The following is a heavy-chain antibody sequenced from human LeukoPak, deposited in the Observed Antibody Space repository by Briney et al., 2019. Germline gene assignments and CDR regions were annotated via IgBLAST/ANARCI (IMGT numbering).Heavy chain of an antibody. CDR2: IYYSGDT. CDR3: VRGPYGSGISNWFDP. J-gene: IGHJ5*02. V-gene: IGHV4-59*01. D-gene: IGHD3-10*01. Sequence: PSETLSLTCTVSDGAIAGYSWSWIRQAPGKGLEWIGYIYYSGDTNYSPSLQSRVTVSVDTSKNQFSLRLTSVSAADTAVYYCVRGPYGSGISNWFDPWGEGTQVIVSS. CDR1: DGAIAGYS.